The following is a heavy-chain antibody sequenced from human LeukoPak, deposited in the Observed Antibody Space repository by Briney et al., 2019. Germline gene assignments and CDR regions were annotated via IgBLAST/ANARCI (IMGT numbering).Heavy chain of an antibody. J-gene: IGHJ4*02. CDR1: GGSFSGYY. V-gene: IGHV4-59*01. D-gene: IGHD1-26*01. CDR3: ARYAGATSSFHY. Sequence: SETLSLTCAVYGGSFSGYYWSWIRQPPGKGLEWIGYIYYSGNTDYNPSLKSRVTISVDTSKNQFSLKLSSVTAADTAVYYCARYAGATSSFHYWGQGTLVTVSS. CDR2: IYYSGNT.